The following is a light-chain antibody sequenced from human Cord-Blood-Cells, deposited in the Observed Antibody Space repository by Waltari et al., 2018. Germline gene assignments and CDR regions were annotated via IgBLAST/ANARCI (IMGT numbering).Light chain of an antibody. Sequence: EIVMKQSPATLSLSPGERATLSCRASQSVSSNLAWYQQKPGQAPRLLIYGASTRATGIPARFSGSGSGTEFTLTISSLQSEDFAVYYCQQYNNWLWTFGQGTKVEIK. CDR3: QQYNNWLWT. J-gene: IGKJ1*01. V-gene: IGKV3-15*01. CDR2: GAS. CDR1: QSVSSN.